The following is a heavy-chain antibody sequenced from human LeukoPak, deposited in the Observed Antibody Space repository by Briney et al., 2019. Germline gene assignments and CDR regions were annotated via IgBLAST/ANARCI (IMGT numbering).Heavy chain of an antibody. CDR2: ISWNSGSI. CDR1: GFTFDDYA. V-gene: IGHV3-9*01. D-gene: IGHD1-26*01. J-gene: IGHJ4*02. CDR3: ASGSGSGSYSGDFDY. Sequence: GGSLRLSCAASGFTFDDYAMHWVRQAPGKGLEWVSGISWNSGSIGYADSVKGRFTISRDNAKDSLYLQMNSLRAEDTAVYYCASGSGSGSYSGDFDYWGQGTLVTVSS.